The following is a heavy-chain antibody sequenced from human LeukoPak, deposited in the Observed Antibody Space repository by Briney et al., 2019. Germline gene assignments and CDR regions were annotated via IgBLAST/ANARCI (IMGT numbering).Heavy chain of an antibody. V-gene: IGHV4-61*02. Sequence: PSETLSLTXTVSGGSISSGSYYWSGIRQPAGKGLEWIGRIYTSGSTNYNPSLKSRVTISVDTSKNQFSLKLSSVTAADTAVYYCARGLYYDSSGYYAVFDYWGQGTLVTVSS. CDR3: ARGLYYDSSGYYAVFDY. CDR1: GGSISSGSYY. CDR2: IYTSGST. J-gene: IGHJ4*02. D-gene: IGHD3-22*01.